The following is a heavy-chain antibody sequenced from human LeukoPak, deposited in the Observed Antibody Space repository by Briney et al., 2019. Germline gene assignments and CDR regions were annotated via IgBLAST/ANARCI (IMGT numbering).Heavy chain of an antibody. CDR1: GSTFTSYA. CDR3: CYSGSYYSFDP. J-gene: IGHJ5*02. CDR2: INTNTGNP. D-gene: IGHD1-26*01. Sequence: GASVKVSCKASGSTFTSYAMNWVRQAPGQGLEWMGWINTNTGNPTYAQGFTGRFVFSLDTSVTTTYLQISSLKAEDTAVYYCCYSGSYYSFDPWGQGTLVTVSS. V-gene: IGHV7-4-1*02.